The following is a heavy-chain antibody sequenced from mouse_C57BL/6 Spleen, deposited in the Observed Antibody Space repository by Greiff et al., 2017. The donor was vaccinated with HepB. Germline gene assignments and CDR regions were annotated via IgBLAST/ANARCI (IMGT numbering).Heavy chain of an antibody. Sequence: QVQLQQPGAELVRPGTSVKLSCKASGYTFTSYWMHWVKQRPGQGLEWIGVIDPSDSYTNYNQKFKGKATLTVDTSSSTAYMQLSSLTSEDSAVYYCARRTSDDYGDFDYWGQGTTLTVAS. CDR1: GYTFTSYW. CDR3: ARRTSDDYGDFDY. D-gene: IGHD2-4*01. V-gene: IGHV1-59*01. CDR2: IDPSDSYT. J-gene: IGHJ2*01.